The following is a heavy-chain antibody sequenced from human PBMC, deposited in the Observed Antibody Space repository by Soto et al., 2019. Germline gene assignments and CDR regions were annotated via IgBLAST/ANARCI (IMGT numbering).Heavy chain of an antibody. J-gene: IGHJ6*02. V-gene: IGHV4-30-2*01. CDR1: GGSISSGGYS. D-gene: IGHD3-3*01. CDR3: AREKSRYYDFWSGYYTPEGTVYHGMDV. Sequence: SETLSLTCAVSGGSISSGGYSWSWIRQPPGKGLEWIGYIYHSGSTYYNPSLKSRVTISVDRSKNQFSLKPSSVTAADTAVYYCAREKSRYYDFWSGYYTPEGTVYHGMDVWGQGTTVTVSS. CDR2: IYHSGST.